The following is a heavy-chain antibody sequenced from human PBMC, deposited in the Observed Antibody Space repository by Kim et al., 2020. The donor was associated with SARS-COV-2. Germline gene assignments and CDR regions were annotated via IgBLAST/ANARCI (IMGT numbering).Heavy chain of an antibody. V-gene: IGHV3-23*01. J-gene: IGHJ4*02. CDR2: ISNRDGST. CDR3: ARGQCDGASCFSDY. CDR1: GFIFSNYG. D-gene: IGHD2-15*01. Sequence: GGSLRLSCAASGFIFSNYGMSWVRQAPGKGPEWVSSISNRDGSTFYADSVRGRFTISRDNSKNTLYLQMNSLRDEDTAVYYCARGQCDGASCFSDYWGQGTVVTVSS.